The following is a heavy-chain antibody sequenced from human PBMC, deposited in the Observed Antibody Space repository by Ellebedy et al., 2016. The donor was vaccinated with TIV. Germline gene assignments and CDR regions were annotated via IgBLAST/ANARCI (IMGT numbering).Heavy chain of an antibody. Sequence: GGSLRLSXAASGFTSSLYWMTWVRQAPGKGLEWVANIKQDGSEKYYVDPVKGRFTISRDNAKYSLFLQMNSLRAEDTAVYYCARADTGYCGSSCFLDLDSWGQGTLVTVSS. CDR2: IKQDGSEK. V-gene: IGHV3-7*01. CDR1: GFTSSLYW. J-gene: IGHJ4*02. CDR3: ARADTGYCGSSCFLDLDS. D-gene: IGHD2-15*01.